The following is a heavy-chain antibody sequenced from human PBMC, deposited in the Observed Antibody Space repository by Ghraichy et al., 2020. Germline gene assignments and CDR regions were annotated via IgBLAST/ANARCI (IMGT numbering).Heavy chain of an antibody. CDR1: GFTFSIYA. CDR2: ISVRGGST. V-gene: IGHV3-23*01. CDR3: ANYLTGHYYDRSGYDRGYYYYGMDV. D-gene: IGHD3-22*01. Sequence: LSLTCAASGFTFSIYAMSWVRQAPGQVLELVSAISVRGGSTYYAYSMKGRFTISRDNSKNTLYLQMNSLRAEDTAVYYCANYLTGHYYDRSGYDRGYYYYGMDVWGQGTTVTVSS. J-gene: IGHJ6*02.